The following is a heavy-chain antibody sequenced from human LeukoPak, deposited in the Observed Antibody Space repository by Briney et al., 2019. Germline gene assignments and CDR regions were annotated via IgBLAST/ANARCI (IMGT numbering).Heavy chain of an antibody. D-gene: IGHD4-17*01. Sequence: PGRSLRLSCAASGFTFSIYAMHWVRQAPGKGLEWVAVISYDGSNKYYADSVKGRFTISRDNSKNTLYLQMNSLRAEDTAVYYCAREDGDAFDYWGQGTLVTVSS. CDR2: ISYDGSNK. CDR3: AREDGDAFDY. CDR1: GFTFSIYA. J-gene: IGHJ4*02. V-gene: IGHV3-30-3*01.